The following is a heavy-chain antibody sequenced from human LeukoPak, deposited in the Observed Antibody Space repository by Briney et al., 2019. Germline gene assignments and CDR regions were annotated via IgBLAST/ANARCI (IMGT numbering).Heavy chain of an antibody. D-gene: IGHD3-16*01. J-gene: IGHJ6*03. CDR3: AREGSYDYVWGSYRYYYMDV. CDR1: GYTFTSYG. Sequence: ASVKVSCKASGYTFTSYGISWVRQAPGQGLEWMGWINPNSGGTNYAQKFQGRVTMTRDTSISTAYMELSRLRSDDTAVYYCAREGSYDYVWGSYRYYYMDVWGKGTTVTISS. V-gene: IGHV1-2*02. CDR2: INPNSGGT.